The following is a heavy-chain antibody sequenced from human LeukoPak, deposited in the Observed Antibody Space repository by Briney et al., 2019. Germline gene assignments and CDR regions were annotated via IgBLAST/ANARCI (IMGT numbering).Heavy chain of an antibody. Sequence: ASVKVSCKASGYTFTSYGISWVRQAPGQGREWMGWINAYNGNTNYAQKLQGRGTMTTDTSTSTAYMELSSLRSDDTPVDYCSRGPRSCSWYHGAFDIWGQGTMVTVSS. CDR1: GYTFTSYG. V-gene: IGHV1-18*01. D-gene: IGHD6-13*01. CDR3: SRGPRSCSWYHGAFDI. J-gene: IGHJ3*02. CDR2: INAYNGNT.